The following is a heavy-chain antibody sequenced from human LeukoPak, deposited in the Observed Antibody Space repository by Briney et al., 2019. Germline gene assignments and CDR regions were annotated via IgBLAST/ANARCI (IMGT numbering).Heavy chain of an antibody. CDR3: ARVFSNYYYYGMDV. CDR1: GYTFTSYD. D-gene: IGHD6-13*01. CDR2: MNPNSGNT. J-gene: IGHJ6*02. Sequence: ASVKVSCKASGYTFTSYDINWVRQATGQGLEWMGWMNPNSGNTGYAQKFQGRVTMTRNTSISTAYMELSSLRSEDTAVYYCARVFSNYYYYGMDVWGQGTTVTVSS. V-gene: IGHV1-8*01.